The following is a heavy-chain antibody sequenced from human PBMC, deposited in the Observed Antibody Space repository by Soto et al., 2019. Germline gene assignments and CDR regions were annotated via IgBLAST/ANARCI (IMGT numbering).Heavy chain of an antibody. CDR1: GYTFSNYG. CDR2: ISAYNGET. Sequence: QVQLVQSGPEVKKPGASAKVSCKASGYTFSNYGISWMRQVPGQGLEWMGWISAYNGETKYAQKFQGIVSMTTDTSTNTAYMELGSLRSDDTAVDYCARASGTGVGTTSYWGQGTLVTVSS. V-gene: IGHV1-18*01. CDR3: ARASGTGVGTTSY. D-gene: IGHD1-26*01. J-gene: IGHJ4*02.